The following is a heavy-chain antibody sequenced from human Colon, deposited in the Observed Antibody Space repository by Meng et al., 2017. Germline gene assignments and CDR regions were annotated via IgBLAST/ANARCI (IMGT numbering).Heavy chain of an antibody. CDR1: GFTLSSSS. CDR3: AKLVRS. CDR2: ITGGSNST. V-gene: IGHV3-23*01. J-gene: IGHJ5*02. Sequence: GESLKIPCAASGFTLSSSSMSWVRQAPGKGLEWVSVITGGSNSTYYADSVKGRFTISRDNSKNTLYLQMNSLRVEDTAIYYCAKLVRSWGQGTLVTVSS. D-gene: IGHD2-2*01.